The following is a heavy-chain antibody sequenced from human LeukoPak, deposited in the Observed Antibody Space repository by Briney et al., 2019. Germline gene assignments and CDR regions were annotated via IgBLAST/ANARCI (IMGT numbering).Heavy chain of an antibody. CDR3: ARAYNSHFDY. D-gene: IGHD1-1*01. J-gene: IGHJ4*02. CDR1: GFTFSSYW. CDR2: IKSDGSST. V-gene: IGHV3-74*01. Sequence: GGSLRLSCGASGFTFSSYWMHWVRQAPGKGLVCVSRIKSDGSSTSYADSVKGRFTISRDDAKNTLYLQMNSLRAEDTAVYYCARAYNSHFDYWGQGALVTVSS.